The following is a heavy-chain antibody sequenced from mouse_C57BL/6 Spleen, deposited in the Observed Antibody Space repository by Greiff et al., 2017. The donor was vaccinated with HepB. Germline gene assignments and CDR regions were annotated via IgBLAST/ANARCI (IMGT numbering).Heavy chain of an antibody. Sequence: QVQLQQPGAELVRPGSSVKLSCKASGYTFTSYWMDWVKQRPGQGLEWIGNIYPSDSETHYNQKFKDKATLTVDKSSSTAYMQLSSLTSEDSAVYYCARGSNDLYFDYWGQGTTLTVSS. CDR3: ARGSNDLYFDY. CDR1: GYTFTSYW. V-gene: IGHV1-61*01. D-gene: IGHD2-12*01. J-gene: IGHJ2*01. CDR2: IYPSDSET.